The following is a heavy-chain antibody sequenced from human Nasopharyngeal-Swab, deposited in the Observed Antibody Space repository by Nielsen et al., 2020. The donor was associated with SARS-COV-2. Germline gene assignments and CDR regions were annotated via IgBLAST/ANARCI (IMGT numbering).Heavy chain of an antibody. V-gene: IGHV3-21*01. CDR1: GFSFSTYT. CDR2: ISSDSGAK. D-gene: IGHD2-21*02. CDR3: ASAGGGGDWH. J-gene: IGHJ4*02. Sequence: GGSLRLSCAASGFSFSTYTMNWVRQAPGKGLEWLSSISSDSGAKYHADSVKGRFTISRDNAKNSLYLEMNSLRAEDTAVYYCASAGGGGDWHWGQGTLVTVSS.